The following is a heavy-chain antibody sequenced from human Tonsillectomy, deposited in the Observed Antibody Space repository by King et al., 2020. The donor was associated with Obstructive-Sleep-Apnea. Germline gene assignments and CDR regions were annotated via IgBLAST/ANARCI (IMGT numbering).Heavy chain of an antibody. CDR2: ISAYNGNT. V-gene: IGHV1-18*01. CDR3: ARGDRGYSSSTSCWFDY. CDR1: GYTFTSYG. J-gene: IGHJ4*02. D-gene: IGHD2-2*01. Sequence: QLVQSGAEVKKPGASMKVSCKASGYTFTSYGISWVRQAPGQGLEWMGWISAYNGNTNYAQKLQGRVTMTTDTSTSTAYMELRSLRSDDTAVYYCARGDRGYSSSTSCWFDYWGQGTPVTVSS.